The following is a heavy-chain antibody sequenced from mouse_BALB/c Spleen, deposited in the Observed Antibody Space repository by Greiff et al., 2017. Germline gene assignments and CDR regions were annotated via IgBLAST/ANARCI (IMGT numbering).Heavy chain of an antibody. CDR3: ANRVRDWYFDV. CDR2: IGSDDSK. J-gene: IGHJ1*01. D-gene: IGHD3-3*01. Sequence: QVTLKVSGPGILQPSQTLSLTCSFSGFSFSTYGIAVNWIRQPSGKGLEWLAQIGSDDSKLYNPFLKSRITISKDTSNIQVFLKITSVDTEDSATYYCANRVRDWYFDVWGAGTTVTVSS. CDR1: GFSFSTYGIA. V-gene: IGHV8-8-1*01.